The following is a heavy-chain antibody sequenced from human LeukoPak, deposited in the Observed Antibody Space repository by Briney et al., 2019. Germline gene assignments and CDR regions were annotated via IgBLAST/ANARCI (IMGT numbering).Heavy chain of an antibody. CDR1: GFTFNTYA. Sequence: PGGSLRLSCVGSGFTFNTYALNWVRQAPGKGLEWVSTISGRDCSTYYADSVKGRFAISRDNSKNTLYLQMNSLRVDDTATYYCARVAIDGNCYQSDYWGQGTLVTVSS. CDR3: ARVAIDGNCYQSDY. CDR2: ISGRDCST. D-gene: IGHD4-23*01. V-gene: IGHV3-23*01. J-gene: IGHJ4*02.